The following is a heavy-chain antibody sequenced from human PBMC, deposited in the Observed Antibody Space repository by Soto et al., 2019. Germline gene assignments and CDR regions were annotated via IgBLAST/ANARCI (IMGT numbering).Heavy chain of an antibody. V-gene: IGHV3-23*01. D-gene: IGHD6-13*01. CDR1: GFTFSSYA. CDR2: ISGSGGST. J-gene: IGHJ5*02. CDR3: AKDPYSSSWYPSWFDP. Sequence: GGSLRLSCGASGFTFSSYAMSWVRQAPGKGLEWVSAISGSGGSTYYADSVKGRFTISRDNSKNTLYLQMNSLRAEDTAVYYCAKDPYSSSWYPSWFDPWGQGTLVTVSS.